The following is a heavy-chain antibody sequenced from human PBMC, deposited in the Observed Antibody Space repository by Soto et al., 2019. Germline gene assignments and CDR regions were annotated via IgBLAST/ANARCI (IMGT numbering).Heavy chain of an antibody. V-gene: IGHV3-30*18. CDR3: GKGKGVTRSGVVYFAY. Sequence: QVQLVESGGGVVQPGTSLRLSCAASGFMFRRYGMFWVRQAPGKGLEWAAVVTYDGSKAFYGESVKGRFTISRDNSKNTLYLQMNSLRPEDTAVYYCGKGKGVTRSGVVYFAYWGLGTPFSVSS. J-gene: IGHJ4*02. CDR2: VTYDGSKA. D-gene: IGHD3-3*01. CDR1: GFMFRRYG.